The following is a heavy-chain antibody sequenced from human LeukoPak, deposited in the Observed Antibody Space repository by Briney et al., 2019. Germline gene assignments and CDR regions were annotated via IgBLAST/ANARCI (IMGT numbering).Heavy chain of an antibody. CDR3: ARGGVEGAYGDYDY. V-gene: IGHV5-51*01. J-gene: IGHJ4*02. Sequence: GESLQISCKGSGYSFTSYWIGWVRQMPGQGLEWMGIIYSGDSDTRYSPSFQGQVTIPADKSISTAYLQWSSLKASDTARYYCARGGVEGAYGDYDYWGQGTLVTVSS. D-gene: IGHD4-17*01. CDR1: GYSFTSYW. CDR2: IYSGDSDT.